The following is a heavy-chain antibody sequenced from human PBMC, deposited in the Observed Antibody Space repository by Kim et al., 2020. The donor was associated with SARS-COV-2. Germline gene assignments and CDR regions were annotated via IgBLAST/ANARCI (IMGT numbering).Heavy chain of an antibody. V-gene: IGHV3-21*01. Sequence: GGSLRLSCVASGFSLSSYSMNWVRQAPGKGLEWVSSISGSSNYISYADSVKGRFTVSRDNAKNSLYLQMNSLRAEDTAVYYCASLYYYESSGANWGQGPLVTVSS. J-gene: IGHJ4*02. CDR1: GFSLSSYS. CDR3: ASLYYYESSGAN. D-gene: IGHD3-22*01. CDR2: ISGSSNYI.